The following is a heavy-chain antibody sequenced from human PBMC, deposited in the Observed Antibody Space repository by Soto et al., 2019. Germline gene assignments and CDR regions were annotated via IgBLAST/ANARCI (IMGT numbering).Heavy chain of an antibody. V-gene: IGHV4-39*02. Sequence: SETLSLTCTVSGDSISNKNYHWGWTRQPPGKGLEWIGTVYSNGHTYHNPSLKSRLAMAVDTSKNQFSLSLISVTAAATTVYYCAREKSVVFGMANPYWYFDLWGRGTLVTVCS. J-gene: IGHJ2*01. CDR2: VYSNGHT. D-gene: IGHD3-3*01. CDR1: GDSISNKNYH. CDR3: AREKSVVFGMANPYWYFDL.